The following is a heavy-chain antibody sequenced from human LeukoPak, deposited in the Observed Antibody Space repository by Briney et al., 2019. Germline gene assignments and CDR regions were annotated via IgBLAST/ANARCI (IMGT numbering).Heavy chain of an antibody. CDR3: ARGRDSSSPFGY. CDR1: GGSISSYY. CDR2: IYYSGST. V-gene: IGHV4-59*01. J-gene: IGHJ4*02. Sequence: SETLSLTCTVSGGSISSYYWSWIRQPPGKGLEWIGYIYYSGSTNYNPSLKSRVTVSVDTSKNQFSLKLSSVTAADTAVYYCARGRDSSSPFGYWGQGTLVTVSS. D-gene: IGHD6-6*01.